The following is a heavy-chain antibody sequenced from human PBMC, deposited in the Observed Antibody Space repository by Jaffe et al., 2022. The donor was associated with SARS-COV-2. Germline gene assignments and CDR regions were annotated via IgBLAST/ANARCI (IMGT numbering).Heavy chain of an antibody. CDR2: IIPIFGTA. J-gene: IGHJ3*02. CDR3: AREPPESDYDSSGYLGFSAFDI. CDR1: GGTFSSYA. Sequence: QVQLVQSGAEVKKPGSSVKVSCKASGGTFSSYAISWVRQAPGQGLEWMGGIIPIFGTANYAQKFQGRVTITADESTSTAYMELSSLRSEDTAVYYCAREPPESDYDSSGYLGFSAFDIWGQGTMVTVSS. D-gene: IGHD3-22*01. V-gene: IGHV1-69*01.